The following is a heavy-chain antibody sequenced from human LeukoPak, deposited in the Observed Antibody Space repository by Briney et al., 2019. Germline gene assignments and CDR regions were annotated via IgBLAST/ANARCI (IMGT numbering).Heavy chain of an antibody. J-gene: IGHJ4*02. V-gene: IGHV3-64D*09. Sequence: GGSLRLSCSASGFTFSSYAMHWVRQAPGKGLEYVSVIGSNGGSTYYADSVKGRFTISRDNSKNTLYLQMSSLRAEDTAVYYCVKDLQRGGGYWGQGTLVTVSS. CDR2: IGSNGGST. CDR1: GFTFSSYA. D-gene: IGHD3-16*01. CDR3: VKDLQRGGGY.